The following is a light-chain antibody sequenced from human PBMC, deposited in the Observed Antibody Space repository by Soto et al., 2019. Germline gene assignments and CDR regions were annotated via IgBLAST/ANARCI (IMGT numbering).Light chain of an antibody. J-gene: IGLJ2*01. CDR1: SSNIGAGSD. CDR3: QSYDSSLSGAV. V-gene: IGLV1-40*01. Sequence: HSVLTQPPSVSGAPGQSITISCTGSSSNIGAGSDVHWYHQLPGIAPKLLIFGNTNRPSGVPDRFSGSKSGTSASLAITGLQADDEGDYYCQSYDSSLSGAVFGGGTKLTVL. CDR2: GNT.